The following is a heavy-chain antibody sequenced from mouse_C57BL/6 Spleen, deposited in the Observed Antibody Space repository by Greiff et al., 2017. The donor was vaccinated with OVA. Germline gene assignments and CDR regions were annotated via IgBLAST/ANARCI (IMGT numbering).Heavy chain of an antibody. Sequence: EVQLQQSGAELVRPGASVKLSCTASGFNIKDDYMHWVQQRPDQGLEWIGLIDPVNGYTEYASKFQGRATITADPSSNPAYLQLSSLTSEDTAVYYCTTNYGRAMDYWGQGTSVTVSS. V-gene: IGHV14-4*01. CDR3: TTNYGRAMDY. J-gene: IGHJ4*01. D-gene: IGHD2-1*01. CDR1: GFNIKDDY. CDR2: IDPVNGYT.